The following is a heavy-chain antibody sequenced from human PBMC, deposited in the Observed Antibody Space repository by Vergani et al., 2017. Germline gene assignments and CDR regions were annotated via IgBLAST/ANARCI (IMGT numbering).Heavy chain of an antibody. CDR3: ARVAPSNSEVTPTAFDV. CDR2: IRPYTGHT. D-gene: IGHD1-1*01. V-gene: IGHV1-18*01. J-gene: IGHJ3*01. Sequence: QVQLVQSGAELKKPGASVSVSCKGSSHTFQTYGISWVRQAPGKGLEWMAWIRPYTGHTIYAQKFQDRVTMTADTSTNTAYMDLRSLRSDDTAVYFCARVAPSNSEVTPTAFDVWVQGTIVTVSS. CDR1: SHTFQTYG.